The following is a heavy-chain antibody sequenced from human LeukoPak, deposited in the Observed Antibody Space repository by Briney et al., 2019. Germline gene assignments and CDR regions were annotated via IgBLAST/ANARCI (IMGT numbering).Heavy chain of an antibody. CDR2: ISAHNGNT. CDR3: ARGHSAIFGVVTSDY. V-gene: IGHV1-18*01. J-gene: IGHJ4*02. Sequence: ASVKVSCKASGYTFSSYGITWVRQAPGQGLEWMGWISAHNGNTNYAQNLQGRVTMTTDTSTSTAYMELRSLRSDDTAVYCCARGHSAIFGVVTSDYWGQGTLVTVSS. CDR1: GYTFSSYG. D-gene: IGHD3-3*01.